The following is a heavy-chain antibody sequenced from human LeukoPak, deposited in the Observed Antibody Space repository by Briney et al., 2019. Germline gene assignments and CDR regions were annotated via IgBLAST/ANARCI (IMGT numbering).Heavy chain of an antibody. V-gene: IGHV1-8*03. CDR1: GYTFTGYY. J-gene: IGHJ4*02. CDR2: MNPNSGNT. CDR3: ARDSGLTIFGVVIY. D-gene: IGHD3-3*01. Sequence: GASVKVSCKASGYTFTGYYMHWVRQATGQGLEWMGWMNPNSGNTGYAQKFQGRVTITRNTSISTAYMELSSLRSEDTAVYYCARDSGLTIFGVVIYWGQGTLVTVSS.